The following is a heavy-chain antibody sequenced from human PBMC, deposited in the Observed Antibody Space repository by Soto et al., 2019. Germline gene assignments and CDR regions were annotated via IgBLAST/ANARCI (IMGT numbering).Heavy chain of an antibody. CDR1: GFTFSSYA. Sequence: GGSLRLSCAASGFTFSSYAMSWVRQAPGKGLEWVSAISGSGGSTYYADSVKGRFTISRDNSKNTLYLQMNSLRAEDTAVYYCAKDPRSHYIHGPRYNWFDPWGQGTLVTVSS. CDR2: ISGSGGST. J-gene: IGHJ5*02. CDR3: AKDPRSHYIHGPRYNWFDP. D-gene: IGHD2-15*01. V-gene: IGHV3-23*01.